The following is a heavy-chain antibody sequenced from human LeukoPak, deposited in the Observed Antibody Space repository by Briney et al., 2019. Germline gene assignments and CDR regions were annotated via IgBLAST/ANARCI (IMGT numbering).Heavy chain of an antibody. CDR1: GFTFSDYY. J-gene: IGHJ4*02. CDR2: ISSSGRTI. V-gene: IGHV3-11*04. CDR3: ARGEYYFDY. Sequence: GGSLRLSCAASGFTFSDYYMSWIRQAPGKGLECISYISSSGRTIYYADSLKGRFTVSRDNAKNSLYLRMNNLRAEDTAVYYCARGEYYFDYWGQGTLVTVSS.